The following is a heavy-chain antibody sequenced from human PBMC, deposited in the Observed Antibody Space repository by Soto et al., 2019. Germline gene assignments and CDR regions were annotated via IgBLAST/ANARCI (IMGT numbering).Heavy chain of an antibody. CDR1: GFTFSSYS. CDR3: ARVERSLLWFGEYHY. Sequence: GGSLRLSCAASGFTFSSYSMNWVRQAPGKGLEWVSSISSSSSYIYYADSVKGRFTISRDNAKNSLYLQMNSLRAEDTAVYYCARVERSLLWFGEYHYRGQGTLVTVSS. V-gene: IGHV3-21*01. J-gene: IGHJ4*02. D-gene: IGHD3-10*01. CDR2: ISSSSSYI.